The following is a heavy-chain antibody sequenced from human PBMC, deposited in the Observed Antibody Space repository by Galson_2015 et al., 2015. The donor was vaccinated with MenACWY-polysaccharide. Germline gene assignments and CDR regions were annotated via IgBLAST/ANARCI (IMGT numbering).Heavy chain of an antibody. J-gene: IGHJ1*01. D-gene: IGHD4-17*01. CDR1: GASISSGPSY. V-gene: IGHV4-31*11. CDR2: IYYTGST. CDR3: ARVPDHGDSGIYFER. Sequence: PLSLTCAVSGASISSGPSYWSWLRHRPGKGLEWIGNIYYTGSTYYNPSLRSRVTVTIDTSQNHFSLKLNSVTAADAAVYYCARVPDHGDSGIYFERWGQGILVTVSS.